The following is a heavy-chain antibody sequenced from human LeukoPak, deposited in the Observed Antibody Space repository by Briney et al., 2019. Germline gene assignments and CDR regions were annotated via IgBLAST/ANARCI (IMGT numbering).Heavy chain of an antibody. D-gene: IGHD3-10*01. CDR2: ISYSSSQI. V-gene: IGHV3-21*01. CDR1: GFTFSDYV. CDR3: ARFTSGAGSNDYFDY. J-gene: IGHJ4*02. Sequence: GGSLRLSCAVSGFTFSDYVMNGVRQAPGKGLEWGSFISYSSSQIYQAASVTGRFTLSRDNANNSLYLQMNGLRAQDTAVYYCARFTSGAGSNDYFDYWGEGTLVTVPS.